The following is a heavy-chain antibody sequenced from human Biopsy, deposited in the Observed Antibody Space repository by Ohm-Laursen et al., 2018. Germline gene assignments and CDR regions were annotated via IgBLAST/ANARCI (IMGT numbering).Heavy chain of an antibody. J-gene: IGHJ4*02. V-gene: IGHV4-59*01. CDR3: ARVVGAATGFDQ. Sequence: GTLSPTCSISGGSISGYYWNWIRQSPGKGLEWIGYIWSSGTTDYNPSLQSRVSMSLELSTDQFSLKVDSVTAADTAVYYCARVVGAATGFDQWGQGIPVTVSS. D-gene: IGHD1-26*01. CDR1: GGSISGYY. CDR2: IWSSGTT.